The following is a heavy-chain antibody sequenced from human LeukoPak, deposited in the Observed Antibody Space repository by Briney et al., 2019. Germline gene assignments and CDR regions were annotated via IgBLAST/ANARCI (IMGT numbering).Heavy chain of an antibody. CDR2: INPNSGGT. CDR1: GYTFTGYY. CDR3: ARGEYYDFWSGYY. D-gene: IGHD3-3*01. Sequence: ASVKVSCKASGYTFTGYYMHWVRQAPGQGREWMGRINPNSGGTNYAQKFQGRVTMTRDTSISTAYMELSRLRSDDTAVYYCARGEYYDFWSGYYWGQGTLVTVSS. J-gene: IGHJ4*02. V-gene: IGHV1-2*06.